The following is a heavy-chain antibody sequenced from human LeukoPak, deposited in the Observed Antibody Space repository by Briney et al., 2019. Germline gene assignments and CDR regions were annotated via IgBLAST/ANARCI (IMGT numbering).Heavy chain of an antibody. V-gene: IGHV4-34*01. D-gene: IGHD2-15*01. J-gene: IGHJ4*02. CDR1: GGSFSGYY. CDR2: INHSGST. Sequence: SETLSLTCAVYGGSFSGYYWSWIRQPPGKGLEWIGEINHSGSTNYNPSLKSRVTISVDTSKNQFSLKLSSVTAADTAVYYCARDGGSWNYWGQGTLVTVSS. CDR3: ARDGGSWNY.